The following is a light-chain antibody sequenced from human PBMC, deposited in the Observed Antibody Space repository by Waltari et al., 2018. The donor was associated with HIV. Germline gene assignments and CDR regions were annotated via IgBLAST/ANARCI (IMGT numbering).Light chain of an antibody. CDR2: NNY. CDR1: SSNIGSNT. CDR3: AAWDDSLNGVV. Sequence: QSVLTQPPSASGTPGQRVTISCSGSSSNIGSNTVNWYQQLPGTAPKLLTYNNYQRPAGVPDRFSGSKSGTSASLAISGLQSEDEADYYCAAWDDSLNGVVFGGGTKLTVL. V-gene: IGLV1-44*01. J-gene: IGLJ2*01.